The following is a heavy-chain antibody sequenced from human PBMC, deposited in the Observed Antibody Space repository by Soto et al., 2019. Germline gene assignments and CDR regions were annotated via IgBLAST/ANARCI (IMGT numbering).Heavy chain of an antibody. CDR1: GFTFSSYG. D-gene: IGHD6-19*01. V-gene: IGHV3-30*18. CDR3: AKARQRGVAGRLTYCDY. CDR2: ISYDGSNK. Sequence: GESLKISCAASGFTFSSYGMHWVRQAPGKGLEWVAVISYDGSNKYYADSVKGRFTISRDNSKNTLYLQMNSLRAEDTAVYYCAKARQRGVAGRLTYCDYWGQGTLVTVSS. J-gene: IGHJ4*02.